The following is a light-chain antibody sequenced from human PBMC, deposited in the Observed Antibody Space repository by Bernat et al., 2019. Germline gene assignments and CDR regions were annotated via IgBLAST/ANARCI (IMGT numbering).Light chain of an antibody. CDR3: SSYTGSNSVL. Sequence: QSALTQPASVSGSPGQSITISCTGTNSDVGAYIYVSWSQQHPGKAPKLMIYNVNNRPSGVSNRFSGSKSGNTASLTISGLQAEDEADYYCSSYTGSNSVLFGGGTKLTVL. V-gene: IGLV2-14*03. CDR1: NSDVGAYIY. CDR2: NVN. J-gene: IGLJ2*01.